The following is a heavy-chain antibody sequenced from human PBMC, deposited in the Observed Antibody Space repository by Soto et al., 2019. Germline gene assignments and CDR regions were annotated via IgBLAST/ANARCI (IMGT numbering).Heavy chain of an antibody. CDR3: AGLQAAVPHY. D-gene: IGHD6-13*01. Sequence: QLQLQESGPGLVMPSETLSLTCTVSGDSISGSPYFWGWIRQPPGKRLEWIGSIFYDGYTLYTPSLRSRVTISVDTSKNQFSLKLASVAAADTATYFCAGLQAAVPHYWGQGTLVTVSS. V-gene: IGHV4-39*01. CDR2: IFYDGYT. CDR1: GDSISGSPYF. J-gene: IGHJ4*02.